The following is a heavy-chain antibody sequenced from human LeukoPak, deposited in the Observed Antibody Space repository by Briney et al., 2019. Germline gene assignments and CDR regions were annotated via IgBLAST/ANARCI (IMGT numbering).Heavy chain of an antibody. CDR2: IYYSGST. CDR1: GGSISSGDYY. Sequence: SQTLSLTCTVSGGSISSGDYYWSWIRQPPGKGLEWIGYIYYSGSTYYNPSLKSRVTISVDTSKNQFSLKLSSVTAADTAVYYCARGGDGYNKLAPNFDYWGQGTLVTVSS. J-gene: IGHJ4*02. D-gene: IGHD5-24*01. V-gene: IGHV4-30-4*08. CDR3: ARGGDGYNKLAPNFDY.